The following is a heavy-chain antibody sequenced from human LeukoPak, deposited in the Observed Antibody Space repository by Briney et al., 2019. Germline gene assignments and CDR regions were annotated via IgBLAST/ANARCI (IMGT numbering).Heavy chain of an antibody. J-gene: IGHJ6*02. CDR3: AAESPLLWFGELLPPNYYYYGMDV. CDR2: INPNSGGT. Sequence: ASVKVSCTASGYTFTGYYMHWVRQAPGQGLEWMGRINPNSGGTNYAQKFQGRVTMTRDTSISTAYMELSRLRSDDTAVYYCAAESPLLWFGELLPPNYYYYGMDVWGQGTTVTVSS. CDR1: GYTFTGYY. D-gene: IGHD3-10*01. V-gene: IGHV1-2*06.